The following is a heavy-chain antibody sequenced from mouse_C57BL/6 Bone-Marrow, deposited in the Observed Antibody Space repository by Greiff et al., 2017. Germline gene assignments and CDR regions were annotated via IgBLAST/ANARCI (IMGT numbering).Heavy chain of an antibody. J-gene: IGHJ3*01. V-gene: IGHV1-63*01. D-gene: IGHD1-1*01. CDR3: ARGDYYGSSFAY. Sequence: VQLVESGAELVRPETSVKMSCKASGYTFTNYWIGWAKQRPGHGLEWIGDIYPGGGYTNYNEKFKGKATLTADKSSSTAYMQFSSLTSEDSAIYYCARGDYYGSSFAYWGQGTLVTVSA. CDR2: IYPGGGYT. CDR1: GYTFTNYW.